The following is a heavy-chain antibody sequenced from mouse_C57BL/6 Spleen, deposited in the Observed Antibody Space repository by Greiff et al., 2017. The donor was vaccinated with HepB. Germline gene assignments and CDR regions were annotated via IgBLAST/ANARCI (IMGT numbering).Heavy chain of an antibody. CDR1: GFTFSDYY. V-gene: IGHV5-12*01. Sequence: EVKVVESGGGLVQPGGSLKLSCAASGFTFSDYYMYWVRQTPEKRLEWVAYISNGGGSTYYPDTVKGRFTISRDNAKNTLYLQMSRLKSEDTAMYYCARRGATKYYYAMDYWGQGTSVTVSS. D-gene: IGHD1-1*01. CDR2: ISNGGGST. J-gene: IGHJ4*01. CDR3: ARRGATKYYYAMDY.